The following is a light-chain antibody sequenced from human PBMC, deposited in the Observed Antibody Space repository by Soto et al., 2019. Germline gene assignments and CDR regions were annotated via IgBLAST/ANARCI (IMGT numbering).Light chain of an antibody. CDR1: QNIDTY. CDR3: QQSYSTQYS. Sequence: DIQMTQSPSSLSASAGDRVTITCRAGQNIDTYLNWYQQKPGKAPKVLIYAASRLQSGVPSRFSGSGSGTSFTLTISSLQPEDFATYYCQQSYSTQYSFGQGTKLEIK. V-gene: IGKV1-39*01. CDR2: AAS. J-gene: IGKJ2*03.